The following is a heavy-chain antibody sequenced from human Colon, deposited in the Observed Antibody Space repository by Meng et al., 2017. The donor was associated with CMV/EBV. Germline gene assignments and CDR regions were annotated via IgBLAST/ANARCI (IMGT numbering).Heavy chain of an antibody. Sequence: ASVKVSCKASGYTFTGYYMHWVRQAPGQGLEWMGWINPNSGGTNYAQKFQGRVTMTRDTSISTAYMELSRLRSDDTAVYYCAKAQSLYPYYDDSGPDYWGQGTLVTVSS. CDR2: INPNSGGT. CDR3: AKAQSLYPYYDDSGPDY. V-gene: IGHV1-2*02. J-gene: IGHJ4*02. D-gene: IGHD3-22*01. CDR1: GYTFTGYY.